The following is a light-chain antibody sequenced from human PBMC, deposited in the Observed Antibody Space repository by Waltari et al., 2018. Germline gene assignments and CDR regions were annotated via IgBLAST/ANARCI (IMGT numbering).Light chain of an antibody. CDR2: VNSDGTH. CDR1: SGHSSSV. CDR3: QTWGTGIWV. Sequence: QLVLPQSPSASASLGASVKITCTLSSGHSSSVVDGHQQQPEKGPRYLMKVNSDGTHSKGDGVPDRFSGSSSGAERYLTISSLQSDDEADYYCQTWGTGIWVFGGGTRLTVL. J-gene: IGLJ3*02. V-gene: IGLV4-69*01.